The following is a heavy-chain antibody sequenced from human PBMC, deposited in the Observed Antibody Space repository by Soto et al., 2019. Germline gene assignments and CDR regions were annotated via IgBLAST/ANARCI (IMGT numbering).Heavy chain of an antibody. CDR3: ARGRIAARLSPLVDY. Sequence: PSETLSLTCAVYGGSFSGYYWSWIRQPPGKGLEWIGEINHSGSTNYNPSLKSRVTISVDTSKNQFSLKLSSVTAADTAVYYCARGRIAARLSPLVDYWGQGTLVTVSS. J-gene: IGHJ4*02. CDR1: GGSFSGYY. V-gene: IGHV4-34*01. CDR2: INHSGST. D-gene: IGHD6-6*01.